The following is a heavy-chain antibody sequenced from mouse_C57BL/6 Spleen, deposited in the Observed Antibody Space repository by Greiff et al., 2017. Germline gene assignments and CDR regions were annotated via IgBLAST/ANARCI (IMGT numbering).Heavy chain of an antibody. D-gene: IGHD1-1*01. Sequence: QVQLQQPGAELVKPGASVKLSCKASGYTFTSYWMHWVKQRPGQGLEWIGMIHPNSGSTNYNEKFKSKATLTVDKSSSTAYMQLSSLTSEDSAVYYCVITTVVARYFDGWGTGTTVTVSS. J-gene: IGHJ1*03. CDR3: VITTVVARYFDG. V-gene: IGHV1-64*01. CDR2: IHPNSGST. CDR1: GYTFTSYW.